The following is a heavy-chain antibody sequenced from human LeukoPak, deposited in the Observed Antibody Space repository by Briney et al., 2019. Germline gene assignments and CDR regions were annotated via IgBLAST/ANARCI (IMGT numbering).Heavy chain of an antibody. Sequence: GASVKVSCKAFGYTFTSNYMHWVRQAPGQGPEWMGVISPSGGSTTYAQKFQGRVTITRNTSISTAYMELSSLRSEDTAVYYCARGQDVNYYGSGRIPLYNWFDPWGQGTLVTVSS. J-gene: IGHJ5*02. D-gene: IGHD3-10*01. CDR3: ARGQDVNYYGSGRIPLYNWFDP. V-gene: IGHV1-46*01. CDR1: GYTFTSNY. CDR2: ISPSGGST.